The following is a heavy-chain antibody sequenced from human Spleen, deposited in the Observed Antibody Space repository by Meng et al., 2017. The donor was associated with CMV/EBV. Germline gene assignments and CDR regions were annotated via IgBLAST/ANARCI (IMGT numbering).Heavy chain of an antibody. CDR1: GFPFSTYT. CDR3: AKDKDYYGMDV. J-gene: IGHJ6*02. V-gene: IGHV3-30*04. CDR2: ISYDGSNR. Sequence: GGSLRLSCAASGFPFSTYTMHWVRQAPGKGLEWVAIISYDGSNRNYAASVKGRFTISRDNSKNTLYLQMNSLRAEDTAVYYCAKDKDYYGMDVWGQGTTVTVSS.